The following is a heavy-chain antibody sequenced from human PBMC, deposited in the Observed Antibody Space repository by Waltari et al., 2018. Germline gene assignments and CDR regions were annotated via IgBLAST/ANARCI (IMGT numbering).Heavy chain of an antibody. V-gene: IGHV4-39*07. CDR2: IYYSGST. CDR1: GGSISSSSYY. Sequence: QLQLQESGPGLVKPSETLSLTCTVSGGSISSSSYYWGWIRQPPGKGLEWIGSIYYSGSTYYNPSLKSRVTISVDTSKNQFSLKLSSVTAADTAVYYCASFSGYDWGYFDYWGQGTLVTVSS. J-gene: IGHJ4*02. D-gene: IGHD5-12*01. CDR3: ASFSGYDWGYFDY.